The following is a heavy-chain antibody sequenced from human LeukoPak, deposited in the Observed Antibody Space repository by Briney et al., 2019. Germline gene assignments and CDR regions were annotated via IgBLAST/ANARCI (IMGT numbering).Heavy chain of an antibody. J-gene: IGHJ5*02. CDR1: GYTFTSYY. D-gene: IGHD2-2*01. CDR3: ARDSCSSTSCQNWFDP. Sequence: ASVKVSCKASGYTFTSYYMHWVRQAPGQGLEWMGIINPSGGSTSYAQKFQGRVTITADESTSTAYMELSSLRSEDTAVYYCARDSCSSTSCQNWFDPWGQGTLVTVSS. CDR2: INPSGGST. V-gene: IGHV1-46*01.